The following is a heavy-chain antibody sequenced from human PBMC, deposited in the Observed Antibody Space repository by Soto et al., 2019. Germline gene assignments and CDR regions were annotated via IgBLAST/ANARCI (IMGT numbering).Heavy chain of an antibody. D-gene: IGHD2-2*01. CDR3: GRVMIGTSRQTDSDY. V-gene: IGHV4-39*01. CDR1: GASISSRDYY. Sequence: PSETLSLTCSVSGASISSRDYYWGWIRQTPGKGLEWIGNIDYNGVTYYNPFLKSRVTVSKDTSKNQFYLKVASVTAADTAIYYCGRVMIGTSRQTDSDYWGQGTQVTVSS. J-gene: IGHJ4*02. CDR2: IDYNGVT.